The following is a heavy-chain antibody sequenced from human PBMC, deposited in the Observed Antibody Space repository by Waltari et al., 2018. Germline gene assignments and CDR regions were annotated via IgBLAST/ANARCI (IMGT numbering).Heavy chain of an antibody. V-gene: IGHV4-38-2*01. CDR2: IYHSGST. J-gene: IGHJ4*02. D-gene: IGHD2-15*01. CDR1: GYSISSGYY. CDR3: ARHVPATDIVVVVAATLYYFDY. Sequence: QVQLQESGPGLVKPSETLSLTCAVSGYSISSGYYWGWIRQPQGKGLDWVGGIYHSGSTYYNPSLKSRVTISVDTSKNQFSLKLSSVTAADTAVYYCARHVPATDIVVVVAATLYYFDYWGQGTLVTVSS.